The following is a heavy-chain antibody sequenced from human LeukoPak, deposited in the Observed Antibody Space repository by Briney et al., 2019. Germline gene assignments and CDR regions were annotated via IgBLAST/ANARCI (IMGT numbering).Heavy chain of an antibody. D-gene: IGHD3-22*01. Sequence: SETLSLTCAVSGGSISSSNWWSWVRQPPGKGLEWIGEIYHSGSTNYNPSLKSRVTISVDTSKNQFSLKLTSVTAADTAVYYCARWDSSGFDYWGQGTLVTVSS. CDR1: GGSISSSNW. J-gene: IGHJ4*02. CDR2: IYHSGST. V-gene: IGHV4-4*02. CDR3: ARWDSSGFDY.